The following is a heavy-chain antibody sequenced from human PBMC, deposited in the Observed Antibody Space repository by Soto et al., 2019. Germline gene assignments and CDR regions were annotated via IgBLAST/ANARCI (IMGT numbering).Heavy chain of an antibody. D-gene: IGHD2-21*02. V-gene: IGHV3-15*01. Sequence: GGSLRLSCAASGFTFSNAWMSWVRQAPGKGLEWVGRIKSKTDGGTTDYAAPVKGRFTISRDDSKNTLYLQRNSLKTEDTAVYYCATGYVVVTAIDAFDIWGQGTMVTVSS. CDR1: GFTFSNAW. J-gene: IGHJ3*02. CDR3: ATGYVVVTAIDAFDI. CDR2: IKSKTDGGTT.